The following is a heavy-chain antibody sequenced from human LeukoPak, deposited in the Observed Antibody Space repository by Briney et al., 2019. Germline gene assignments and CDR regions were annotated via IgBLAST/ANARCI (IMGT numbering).Heavy chain of an antibody. V-gene: IGHV3-33*08. D-gene: IGHD3-10*01. J-gene: IGHJ4*02. CDR1: GFTFSTYV. CDR3: ARDLGVRGVTAHYFDY. CDR2: IWYDE. Sequence: GGSLRLSCAASGFTFSTYVMHWVRQAPGKGLEWVAVIWYDEYYADSVKGRFTISRDNSKNTLYLQMNSLRAEDTAVYYCARDLGVRGVTAHYFDYWGQGTLVTVSS.